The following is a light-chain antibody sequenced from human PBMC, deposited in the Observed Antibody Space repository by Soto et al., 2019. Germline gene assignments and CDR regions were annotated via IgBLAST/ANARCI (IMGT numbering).Light chain of an antibody. Sequence: QTVVTQEPSFSVSPGGTVTLTCALNSGSVSTSYYPSWYQQTPGQAPRTLIYNTNTRSSGVPDRFSGSILGNKAALTITGAQADDGSDYYCVLYVGSGVLFGGGTKLTVL. CDR2: NTN. CDR1: SGSVSTSYY. J-gene: IGLJ2*01. CDR3: VLYVGSGVL. V-gene: IGLV8-61*01.